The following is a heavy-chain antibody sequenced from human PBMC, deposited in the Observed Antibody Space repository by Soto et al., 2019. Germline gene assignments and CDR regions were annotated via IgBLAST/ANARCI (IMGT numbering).Heavy chain of an antibody. CDR3: ARLESPYYDFWSGYYYFDY. D-gene: IGHD3-3*01. CDR2: IYYSGST. Sequence: SETLSLTCTVSGGSISSSSYYWGWIRQPPGKGLEWIGSIYYSGSTYYNPSLKSRVTISVDTSKNQFSLKLSSVTAADTAVYYCARLESPYYDFWSGYYYFDYWGQGTLVTVSS. V-gene: IGHV4-39*01. CDR1: GGSISSSSYY. J-gene: IGHJ4*02.